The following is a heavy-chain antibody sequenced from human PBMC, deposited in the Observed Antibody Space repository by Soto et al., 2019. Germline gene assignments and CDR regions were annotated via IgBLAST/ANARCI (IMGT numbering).Heavy chain of an antibody. D-gene: IGHD4-4*01. Sequence: GGSVRLSGAASGFTFSSYAMHLVRQAPGKGLEYVSAISSNGGSIYYGNSVKGRFTISRDNSKNTLYLQMGSLRAEDMAVYYCARLHNYYYGMDVWGQGTTVTVSS. CDR1: GFTFSSYA. CDR2: ISSNGGSI. CDR3: ARLHNYYYGMDV. V-gene: IGHV3-64*01. J-gene: IGHJ6*02.